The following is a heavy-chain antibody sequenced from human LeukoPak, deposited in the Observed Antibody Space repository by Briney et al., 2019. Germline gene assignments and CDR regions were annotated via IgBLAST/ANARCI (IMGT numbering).Heavy chain of an antibody. V-gene: IGHV3-30*04. J-gene: IGHJ3*02. D-gene: IGHD1-26*01. Sequence: PGGSLRLSCAASGFTFSSYAMHWVRQAPGKGLEWVAVISYDGSNKYYADSVKGRFTISRDNSKNTLYLQMNSLRAEDTAVYYCARDGPRSVGATLGDAFDIWGQGTMVNVSS. CDR1: GFTFSSYA. CDR2: ISYDGSNK. CDR3: ARDGPRSVGATLGDAFDI.